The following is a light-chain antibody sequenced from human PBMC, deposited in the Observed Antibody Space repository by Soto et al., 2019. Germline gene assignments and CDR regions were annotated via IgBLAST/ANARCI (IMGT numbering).Light chain of an antibody. Sequence: EIVMTQSPATLSVSPGERASLSCRASQSVSSNLAWYQQKPGQTPRLLIYATSTRATGIPARFSGSGSGTEFTLNISSLQSEDFAVYYCQHYNNWPLTFGGGTKVEIK. CDR2: ATS. CDR1: QSVSSN. J-gene: IGKJ4*01. CDR3: QHYNNWPLT. V-gene: IGKV3-15*01.